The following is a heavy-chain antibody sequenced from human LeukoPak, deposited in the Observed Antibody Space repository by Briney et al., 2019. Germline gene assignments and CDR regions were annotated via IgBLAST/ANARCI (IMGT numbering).Heavy chain of an antibody. CDR1: GFTFSEYY. V-gene: IGHV3-11*01. CDR3: AKSLPTTYYYGSGSYQSPKPNGMDY. D-gene: IGHD3-10*01. J-gene: IGHJ4*02. Sequence: GGSLRLSCAASGFTFSEYYMSWIRQAPGKGLEWVSYISSSGSTIYYADSVKGRFTISRDNAKNSLYLQMNSLRAEDTAVYYCAKSLPTTYYYGSGSYQSPKPNGMDYWGQGTLVTVSS. CDR2: ISSSGSTI.